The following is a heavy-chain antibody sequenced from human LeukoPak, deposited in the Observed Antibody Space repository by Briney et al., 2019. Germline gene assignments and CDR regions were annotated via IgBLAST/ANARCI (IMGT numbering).Heavy chain of an antibody. D-gene: IGHD2-2*01. J-gene: IGHJ5*02. CDR1: GGTFSSYA. V-gene: IGHV1-69*13. CDR3: ARDLCSSTSCYSWFDP. CDR2: IIPIFGTA. Sequence: VKVSCKASGGTFSSYAIGWVRQARGQGLEWMGGIIPIFGTANYAQKFQGRVTITADESTSTAYMELSSLRSEDTAVYYCARDLCSSTSCYSWFDPWGQGTLVTVSS.